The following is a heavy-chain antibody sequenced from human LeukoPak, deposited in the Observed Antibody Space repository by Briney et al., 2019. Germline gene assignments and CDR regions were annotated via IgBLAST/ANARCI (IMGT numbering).Heavy chain of an antibody. J-gene: IGHJ4*02. V-gene: IGHV3-23*01. D-gene: IGHD5-12*01. CDR1: GFTFSSYA. CDR3: AGGGWLSPVDY. CDR2: ISGSGGST. Sequence: GGSLRLSCAASGFTFSSYAMSWVRQAPGKGLEWVSAISGSGGSTYYADSVKGRFTISRDISKNTLYLQMNSLRAEDTAVYYCAGGGWLSPVDYWGQGTLVTVSS.